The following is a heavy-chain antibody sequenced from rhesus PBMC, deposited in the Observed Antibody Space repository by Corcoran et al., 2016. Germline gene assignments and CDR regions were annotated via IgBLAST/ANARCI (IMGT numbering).Heavy chain of an antibody. J-gene: IGHJ5-1*01. D-gene: IGHD3-9*01. CDR1: RDCVSRNSAT. Sequence: QLQLQESGPGLVKPSHTLSLTCALSRDCVSRNSATWDWIRQSPSRGHEGMGRTNNRTKWQNDYAQPVQNRISINPDTSKNQCSLQLNSVTPEDMAVYYCARGDYQGRFDVWGPGVLVTVSS. CDR3: ARGDYQGRFDV. CDR2: TNNRTKWQN. V-gene: IGHV6-1*01.